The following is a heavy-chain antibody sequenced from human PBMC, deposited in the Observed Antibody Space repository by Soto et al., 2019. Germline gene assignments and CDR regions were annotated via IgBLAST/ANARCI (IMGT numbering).Heavy chain of an antibody. CDR2: INPNSGGT. Sequence: ASVKVSCKASGYTFTGYYMHWVRQAPGQGLEWMGWINPNSGGTNYAQKFQGWVTMTRDTSISTAYMELSRLRSDDTAVYYCARGLDVYYGSGSYYHYYYYYGMDVWGQGTTVTVSS. CDR1: GYTFTGYY. J-gene: IGHJ6*02. V-gene: IGHV1-2*04. D-gene: IGHD3-10*01. CDR3: ARGLDVYYGSGSYYHYYYYYGMDV.